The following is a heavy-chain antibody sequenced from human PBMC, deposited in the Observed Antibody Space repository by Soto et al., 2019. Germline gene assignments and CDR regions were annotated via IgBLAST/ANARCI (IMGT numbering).Heavy chain of an antibody. CDR1: GFIVNRNS. J-gene: IGHJ5*02. Sequence: DVQLVESGGGLIQPGGSLRLSCAAAGFIVNRNSMSWVRQAPGRGLEWVSLIFTDDTTSYADSVKGRFTISRDNSRNTLYLQMNSLRAEDTAVYFCVRDPAGELRVSSVPGSLVSWGQGTRVAVSS. CDR3: VRDPAGELRVSSVPGSLVS. V-gene: IGHV3-53*01. CDR2: IFTDDTT. D-gene: IGHD1-7*01.